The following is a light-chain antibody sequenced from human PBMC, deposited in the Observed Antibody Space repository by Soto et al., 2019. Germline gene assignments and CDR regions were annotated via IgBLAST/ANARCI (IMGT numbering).Light chain of an antibody. CDR2: DAS. CDR3: QQRSSWPLT. Sequence: EIALTQSPATLSLSPGERATLSCRASQSISSYLAWYQQKRGQAPRLLIYDASNRATGVPARFSGSGSGTDFTLTISSLETEDFAVYYCQQRSSWPLTFGGGTKVDIK. J-gene: IGKJ4*01. V-gene: IGKV3-11*01. CDR1: QSISSY.